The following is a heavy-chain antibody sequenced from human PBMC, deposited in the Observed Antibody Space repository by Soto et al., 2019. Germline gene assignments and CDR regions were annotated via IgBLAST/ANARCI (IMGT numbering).Heavy chain of an antibody. CDR3: ARGLHSLFDY. V-gene: IGHV3-48*03. CDR2: INTAGSTK. Sequence: EVQLVESGGNLVQPGGSLRLSCAASGFTFSNFEMHWVRQAPGKGLEWVSYINTAGSTKYYAESVKGRFTISRDNARNSLFLQMNSLRAEDTAVYYCARGLHSLFDYWGQGTLVTVSS. CDR1: GFTFSNFE. D-gene: IGHD2-21*01. J-gene: IGHJ4*02.